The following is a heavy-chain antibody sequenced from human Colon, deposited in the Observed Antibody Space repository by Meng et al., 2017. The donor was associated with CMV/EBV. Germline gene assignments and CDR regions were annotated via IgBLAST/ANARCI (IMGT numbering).Heavy chain of an antibody. V-gene: IGHV1-2*06. CDR2: INPNNGGT. J-gene: IGHJ4*02. CDR1: GYTFTGYY. Sequence: ASGYTFTGYYIHWVRQAPGQGLEWMGRINPNNGGTNCAQKFQGRVTMTGDTSISTAYMEVSRLRSDDTAVYYCARVPFGSNSNGFDYWGQGTLVTVSS. D-gene: IGHD4-23*01. CDR3: ARVPFGSNSNGFDY.